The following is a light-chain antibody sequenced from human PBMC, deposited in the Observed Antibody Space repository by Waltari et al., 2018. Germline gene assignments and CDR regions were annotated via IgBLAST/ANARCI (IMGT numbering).Light chain of an antibody. J-gene: IGKJ1*01. CDR1: QSISSW. Sequence: DSQMTQSPSTLAASVGDRVTITCRAIQSISSWLAWYQQKPGKAPKLLIYKASSLESGVPSRFSGSGSGTEFTLTVSSLQPDDFATYYCQQYNSYSRTFGQGTKVEIK. CDR2: KAS. CDR3: QQYNSYSRT. V-gene: IGKV1-5*03.